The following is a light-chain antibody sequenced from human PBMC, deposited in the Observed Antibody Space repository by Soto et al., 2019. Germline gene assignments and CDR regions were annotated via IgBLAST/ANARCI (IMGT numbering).Light chain of an antibody. Sequence: QSALTQPPSVSATPGQKVTISCSGSGSNLGRNYVSWYQQLPGTAPKLFIYDNVYRFSGIPDRFSASKSGTSATLGITGLQTGDEGDYYCGSWDNILRAYVFGTGTKVTVL. J-gene: IGLJ1*01. CDR1: GSNLGRNY. CDR3: GSWDNILRAYV. V-gene: IGLV1-51*01. CDR2: DNV.